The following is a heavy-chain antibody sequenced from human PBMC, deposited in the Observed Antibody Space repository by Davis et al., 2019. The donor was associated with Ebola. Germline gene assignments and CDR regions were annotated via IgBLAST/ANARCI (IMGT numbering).Heavy chain of an antibody. CDR1: GGSFSGYY. Sequence: PGGSLRLSCAVYGGSFSGYYWSWIRQPPGKGLEWIGEINHSGSTNYNPSLKSRVTISVDTSKNQFSLKLSSVTAADTAVYYCARVVVTMVQGVIEWYYYYGMDVWGQGTTVTVSS. CDR2: INHSGST. J-gene: IGHJ6*02. V-gene: IGHV4-34*01. CDR3: ARVVVTMVQGVIEWYYYYGMDV. D-gene: IGHD3-10*01.